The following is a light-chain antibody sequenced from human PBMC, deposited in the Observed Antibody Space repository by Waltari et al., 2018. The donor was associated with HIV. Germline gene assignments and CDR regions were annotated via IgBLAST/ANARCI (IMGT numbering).Light chain of an antibody. Sequence: DIQMTQSPSSLSASVGDRVTITCRASQSIRSNLNGYQQKPGKAPKLLIYAASSWQSRVPLRFSGSGSGTDFTLTISSLQPEYFATYYGQQSYSTPYTSGQGTKLAIK. J-gene: IGKJ2*01. V-gene: IGKV1-39*01. CDR3: QQSYSTPYT. CDR2: AAS. CDR1: QSIRSN.